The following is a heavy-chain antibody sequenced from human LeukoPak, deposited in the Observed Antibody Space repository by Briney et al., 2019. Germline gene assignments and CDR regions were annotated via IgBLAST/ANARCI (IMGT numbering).Heavy chain of an antibody. J-gene: IGHJ4*02. V-gene: IGHV3-7*03. CDR2: IKEDGSEK. CDR1: GFIFSSYW. CDR3: ARDLVRGDCSSTSCYGEN. Sequence: GGSLRLSCAASGFIFSSYWMSWVRQAPGKGLEWVANIKEDGSEKYYVDSVKGRFTISRDNSKNTLYLQMNSLRAEDTAVYYCARDLVRGDCSSTSCYGENWGQGTLVTVSS. D-gene: IGHD2-2*01.